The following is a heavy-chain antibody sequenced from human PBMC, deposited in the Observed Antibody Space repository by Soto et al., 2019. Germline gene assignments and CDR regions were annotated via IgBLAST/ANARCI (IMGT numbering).Heavy chain of an antibody. Sequence: EVQLVESGGGLVKPGGSLRVSCAASGFSISDSWMSWVRQAPGKGLEWVARIKSKTDGGTTDYAAPVTGRFTISRDDSKNTLSLQLGSLKAEDTAFFYGPTFDFLGGIYGVSWAYGGLGTMVTFSS. V-gene: IGHV3-15*01. J-gene: IGHJ4*02. CDR1: GFSISDSW. CDR2: IKSKTDGGTT. CDR3: PTFDFLGGIYGVSWAY. D-gene: IGHD3-16*01.